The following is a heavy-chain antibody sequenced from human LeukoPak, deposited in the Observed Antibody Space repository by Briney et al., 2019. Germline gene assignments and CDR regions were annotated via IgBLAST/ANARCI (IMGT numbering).Heavy chain of an antibody. CDR3: ASRPTYYYDSSGYYSFDY. Sequence: SETLSLTCTVSGGSISSSSYYWGWIRQPPGKGLEWIGSIYYSGSTYYNPSLKSRVTISVDTSKNQFSLKLSSVTAADTAVYYCASRPTYYYDSSGYYSFDYWGQGTLVTVSS. CDR1: GGSISSSSYY. CDR2: IYYSGST. J-gene: IGHJ4*02. V-gene: IGHV4-39*07. D-gene: IGHD3-22*01.